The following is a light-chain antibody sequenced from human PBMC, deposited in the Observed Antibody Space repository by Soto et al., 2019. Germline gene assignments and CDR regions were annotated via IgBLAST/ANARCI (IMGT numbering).Light chain of an antibody. J-gene: IGLJ1*01. CDR2: EVS. Sequence: QSALTQPASVSGSPGQSITISCTGTSSDVGGYNYASWYQQHPGKAPKLMIYEVSNRPSGVSNRFSGSKSGNTASLTISGLQAEDEADYYCSSYTSSSTYVFGTGTKATVL. V-gene: IGLV2-14*01. CDR1: SSDVGGYNY. CDR3: SSYTSSSTYV.